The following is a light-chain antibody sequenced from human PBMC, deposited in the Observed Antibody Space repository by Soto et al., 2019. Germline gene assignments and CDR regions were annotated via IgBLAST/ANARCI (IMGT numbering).Light chain of an antibody. CDR2: QVS. J-gene: IGKJ1*01. V-gene: IGKV2-30*01. Sequence: DVVLTQSPLSLHVTLGQPASMSCRSSQSLEYSDGNTFLNWFHQRPGQSPRRLIYQVSNRDSGVPDRFTGSGSGTDFTLRISRVEAEDVGLYFCMQGTHWPWTFGQGTKVEI. CDR3: MQGTHWPWT. CDR1: QSLEYSDGNTF.